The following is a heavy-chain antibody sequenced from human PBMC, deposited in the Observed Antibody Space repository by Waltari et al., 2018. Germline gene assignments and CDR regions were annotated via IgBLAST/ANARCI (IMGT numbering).Heavy chain of an antibody. J-gene: IGHJ4*02. CDR3: ARLSAALDDFYFYDY. V-gene: IGHV4-39*02. Sequence: QLQLQLSGPGLVKPSETLSLTCTVSGVSIRAPAYCWGWIRQSPGRGLESIGHFCHGGKTYYNPSLRNRLSMSEDTSKRHFSLKVSSMSAPDTAVYYCARLSAALDDFYFYDYWGLGIPVTVSS. CDR2: FCHGGKT. D-gene: IGHD1-1*01. CDR1: GVSIRAPAYC.